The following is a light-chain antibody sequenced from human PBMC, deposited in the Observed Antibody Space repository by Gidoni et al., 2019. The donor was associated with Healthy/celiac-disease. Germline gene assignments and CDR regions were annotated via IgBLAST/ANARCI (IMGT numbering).Light chain of an antibody. J-gene: IGLJ1*01. Sequence: SYVLTQPPSVSVAPGKTARITCGGNNIGSKSVHWYQQKRGQAPVLVIYYDSDRPSGTPGRFSGSNSGNTDTLTISRVEPGDEADYYGQVWDSSSDQYVFGTGTKVTVL. CDR1: NIGSKS. V-gene: IGLV3-21*04. CDR3: QVWDSSSDQYV. CDR2: YDS.